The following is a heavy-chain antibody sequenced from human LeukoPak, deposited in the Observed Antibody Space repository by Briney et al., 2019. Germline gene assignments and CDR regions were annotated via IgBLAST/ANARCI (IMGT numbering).Heavy chain of an antibody. CDR2: MNPNTGRT. D-gene: IGHD1-1*01. Sequence: ASVKVSCKASRYTFTSYDINWVREAAGQGLEWMGWMNPNTGRTGFAQKFQGRLTMTRNTSISTAYMELSSLRSEDTAVYYCARGLAWNPLDYWGQGTLVTVSS. CDR3: ARGLAWNPLDY. J-gene: IGHJ4*02. CDR1: RYTFTSYD. V-gene: IGHV1-8*01.